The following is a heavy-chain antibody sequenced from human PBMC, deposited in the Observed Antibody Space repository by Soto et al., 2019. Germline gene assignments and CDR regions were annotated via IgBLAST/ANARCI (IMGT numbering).Heavy chain of an antibody. CDR1: GLTLSRFA. CDR2: IGYDGSNK. D-gene: IGHD3-10*01. J-gene: IGHJ6*02. CDR3: ARDPVNYYGSWAYGLDV. Sequence: QVQLVESGGGVVQPGRSLRLSCAASGLTLSRFAMHWVRQAPGKGLEWVAVIGYDGSNKDYADSVKGRFTISRDNSKNTLSLQMNSLRPEYTGVYYCARDPVNYYGSWAYGLDVWGQGTTVTVSS. V-gene: IGHV3-30-3*01.